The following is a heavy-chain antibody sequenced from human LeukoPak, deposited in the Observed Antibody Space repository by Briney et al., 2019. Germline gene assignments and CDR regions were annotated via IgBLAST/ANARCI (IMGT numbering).Heavy chain of an antibody. D-gene: IGHD4-17*01. Sequence: QPGGSLRLSCAPSGFTFSSYAMHWVRQAPGKGLEWVAVISYDGSNKYYADSVKGRFTISRDNSKNTLYLQMNSLRAEDTAVYYCARSWDDYGAHPFDYWGQGTLVTVSS. J-gene: IGHJ4*02. CDR2: ISYDGSNK. V-gene: IGHV3-30-3*01. CDR1: GFTFSSYA. CDR3: ARSWDDYGAHPFDY.